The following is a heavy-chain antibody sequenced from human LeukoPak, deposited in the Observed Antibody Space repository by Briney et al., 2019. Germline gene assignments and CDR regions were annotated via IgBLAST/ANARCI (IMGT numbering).Heavy chain of an antibody. CDR2: IHYSGST. Sequence: PSETLSLTCTVSGGSITSSYWTWIRQPPGKGLEWIGYIHYSGSTNYNPSLKSRVTTSVDTSKKQFSLKLRSVTAADTAVYYCARDSGSNGFDIWGQGTMVTVSS. CDR1: GGSITSSY. V-gene: IGHV4-59*01. J-gene: IGHJ3*02. D-gene: IGHD3-22*01. CDR3: ARDSGSNGFDI.